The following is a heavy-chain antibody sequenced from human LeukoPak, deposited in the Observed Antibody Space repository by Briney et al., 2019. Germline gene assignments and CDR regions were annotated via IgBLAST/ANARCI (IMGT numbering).Heavy chain of an antibody. Sequence: PGGSLRLSCAASGFTFSSYAIHWVRQAPGKGLEWVATISYDGSNKYADSVKGRFTISRDNSKNTLYLQMNSLRTEDTAVYYCTRLVDDYGDYLHIDYWGQGTLVTVSS. D-gene: IGHD4-17*01. CDR3: TRLVDDYGDYLHIDY. J-gene: IGHJ4*02. CDR2: ISYDGSNK. CDR1: GFTFSSYA. V-gene: IGHV3-30*04.